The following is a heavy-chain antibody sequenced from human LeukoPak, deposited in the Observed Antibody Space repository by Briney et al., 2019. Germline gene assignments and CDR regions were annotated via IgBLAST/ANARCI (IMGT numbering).Heavy chain of an antibody. V-gene: IGHV1-69*13. CDR3: ARDRIVATTANYFDY. D-gene: IGHD5-12*01. Sequence: ASVKVSCKASGGTFSSYAISWVRQAPGQGLEWMGGIIPIFGTANYAQKFQGRVTITVDESTSTAYMELSSLRSEDTAVYYCARDRIVATTANYFDYWGQGTLVAVSS. CDR1: GGTFSSYA. CDR2: IIPIFGTA. J-gene: IGHJ4*02.